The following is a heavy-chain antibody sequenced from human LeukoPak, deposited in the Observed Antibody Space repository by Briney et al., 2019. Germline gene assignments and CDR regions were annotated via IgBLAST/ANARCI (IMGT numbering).Heavy chain of an antibody. D-gene: IGHD5-24*01. CDR2: ISSSSSTI. CDR1: GFTFSSYS. Sequence: PGGSLRLSCAASGFTFSSYSMNWVRQAPGKGLERVSYISSSSSTIYYADSVKGRFTISRDNAKNSLYLQMNSLRAEDTAVYYCARDSSWLQFGNLVYYYMDVWGKGTTVTVSS. J-gene: IGHJ6*03. V-gene: IGHV3-48*01. CDR3: ARDSSWLQFGNLVYYYMDV.